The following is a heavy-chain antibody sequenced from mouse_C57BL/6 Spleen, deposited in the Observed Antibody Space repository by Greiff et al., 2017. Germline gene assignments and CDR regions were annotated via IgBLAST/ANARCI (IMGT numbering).Heavy chain of an antibody. Sequence: EVQLVESGGGLVKPGGSLKLSCAASGFTFSSYAMSWVRQTPEKRLEWVATISDGGSYTYYPDNVKGRFTISRDNAKNNLYLQMSHLKSEDTAMYYCAREFDYYGSSYYFDYWGQGTTLTVSS. CDR3: AREFDYYGSSYYFDY. J-gene: IGHJ2*01. D-gene: IGHD1-1*01. V-gene: IGHV5-4*01. CDR1: GFTFSSYA. CDR2: ISDGGSYT.